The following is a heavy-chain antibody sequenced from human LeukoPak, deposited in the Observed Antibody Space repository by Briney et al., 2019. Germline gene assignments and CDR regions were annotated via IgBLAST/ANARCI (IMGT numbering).Heavy chain of an antibody. V-gene: IGHV3-23*01. CDR3: AKVGYQLLKYYFDY. J-gene: IGHJ4*02. CDR1: GFTFSSYA. Sequence: PGGSLRLSCAASGFTFSSYAMSLVRQAPGKGLGWVSAISGSGGSTYYADSVKGRFTISRDNSKNTLYLQMNSLRAEDTAVYYCAKVGYQLLKYYFDYWGQGTLVTVSS. D-gene: IGHD2-2*01. CDR2: ISGSGGST.